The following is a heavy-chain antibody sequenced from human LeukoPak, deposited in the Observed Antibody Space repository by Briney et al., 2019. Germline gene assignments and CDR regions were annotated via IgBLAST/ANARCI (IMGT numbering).Heavy chain of an antibody. CDR2: IYTSGST. CDR3: ARVFRIFGGVNYYYYMDV. J-gene: IGHJ6*03. D-gene: IGHD3-3*01. CDR1: GGSISSGSYY. V-gene: IGHV4-61*02. Sequence: SETLSLTCTVSGGSISSGSYYWSWIPQPAGKGLERIGRIYTSGSTNYNPSLKSRVTISVDTSKNQFSLKLSSVTAADTAVYYCARVFRIFGGVNYYYYMDVWGKGTTVTVSS.